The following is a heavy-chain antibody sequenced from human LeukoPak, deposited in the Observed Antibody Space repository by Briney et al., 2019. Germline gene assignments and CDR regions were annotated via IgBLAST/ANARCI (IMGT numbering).Heavy chain of an antibody. CDR1: GFTFSSQG. V-gene: IGHV3-33*01. CDR3: VSIGYSSSRNYFDD. J-gene: IGHJ4*02. CDR2: IWYDGSNQ. D-gene: IGHD6-13*01. Sequence: GRSLRLSCAASGFTFSSQGMHWVRQAPGKGLEWVAVIWYDGSNQDYADSVKGRFTISRDNSKNTLYLQMNSLRVEDTAVYYCVSIGYSSSRNYFDDWGQGTLVTVSS.